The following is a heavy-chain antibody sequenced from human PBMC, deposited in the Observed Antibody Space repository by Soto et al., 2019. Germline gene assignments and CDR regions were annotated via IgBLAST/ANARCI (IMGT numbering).Heavy chain of an antibody. D-gene: IGHD6-13*01. J-gene: IGHJ3*02. Sequence: EVYLAQSGAEVKKPGESLKISCKGSGYNFNRYWIGWLRQMPGKGLGWMGVIYPGDSDTRYSPSLQGQVTISADKSSSAAYLQWSSLQASDTATYYCARSLVNGTYEAFDIWGQGTMVTVSS. CDR1: GYNFNRYW. V-gene: IGHV5-51*03. CDR2: IYPGDSDT. CDR3: ARSLVNGTYEAFDI.